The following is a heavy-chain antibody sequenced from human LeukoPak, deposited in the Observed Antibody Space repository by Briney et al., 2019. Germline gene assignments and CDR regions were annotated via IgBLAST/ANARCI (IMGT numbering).Heavy chain of an antibody. D-gene: IGHD3-16*01. V-gene: IGHV1-18*04. CDR3: ARVMITFGDPMGDAFEI. Sequence: ASVKVSCKASGYTFTSYGISWVRQAPGQGLEWMGWISAYNGNTNYAQKLQGRVTMTTDTSTSTAYMELRSLRSDDTAVYYCARVMITFGDPMGDAFEIWGQGTMVTVSS. CDR1: GYTFTSYG. CDR2: ISAYNGNT. J-gene: IGHJ3*02.